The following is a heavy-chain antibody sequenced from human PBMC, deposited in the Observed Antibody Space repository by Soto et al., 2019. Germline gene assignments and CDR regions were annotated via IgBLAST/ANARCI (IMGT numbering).Heavy chain of an antibody. CDR3: ARHKRPHYYYYGMDV. V-gene: IGHV5-51*01. CDR1: GYSFTSYW. CDR2: IYPGDSDT. Sequence: RGGSLKISCKGSGYSFTSYWIGWVRQMPGKGPEWMGIIYPGDSDTRYSPSFQGQVTISADKSISTPYLQWSSLKASDTAMYYSARHKRPHYYYYGMDVWGQGTTVTVSS. J-gene: IGHJ6*02.